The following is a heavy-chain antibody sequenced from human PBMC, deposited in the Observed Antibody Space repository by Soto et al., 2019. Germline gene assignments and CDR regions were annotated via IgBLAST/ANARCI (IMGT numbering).Heavy chain of an antibody. D-gene: IGHD2-15*01. V-gene: IGHV3-23*01. CDR2: IGNGGHT. CDR3: TKSSAGYIAYFQH. Sequence: EVQLLESGGGLAPPGGSLRLSCATSGFTFSSFGMSWVRQAPGKGLEWVSGIGNGGHTYEADSVRGTFTISRDNSKNTLYLQMDSLRGEDTAVYYCTKSSAGYIAYFQHWGRGTLVAVSS. J-gene: IGHJ1*01. CDR1: GFTFSSFG.